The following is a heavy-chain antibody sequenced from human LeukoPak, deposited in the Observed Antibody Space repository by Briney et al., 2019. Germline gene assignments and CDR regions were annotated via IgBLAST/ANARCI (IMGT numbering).Heavy chain of an antibody. D-gene: IGHD2-2*01. V-gene: IGHV1-2*02. CDR3: ARDGIPYQLLFFYYYYYMDV. CDR1: GYTLNGYY. CDR2: INPNSGGT. Sequence: ASVTVSCKASGYTLNGYYMHWVRQAPGQGLEWMGWINPNSGGTNYAQKFQGRVTMTRDTSISTAYMELSRLRSDDTAVYYCARDGIPYQLLFFYYYYYMDVWGKGTTVTVSS. J-gene: IGHJ6*03.